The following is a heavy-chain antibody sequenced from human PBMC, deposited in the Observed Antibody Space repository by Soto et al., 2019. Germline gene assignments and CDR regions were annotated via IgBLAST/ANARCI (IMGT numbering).Heavy chain of an antibody. V-gene: IGHV4-30-4*01. J-gene: IGHJ4*02. CDR2: IYYSGSA. CDR3: ARRGVVVTAIRLDYFDH. CDR1: GGSITGGDNY. D-gene: IGHD2-21*02. Sequence: QVQLQESGPGLVKPSQTLSLTCTVSGGSITGGDNYWSWLRQPPGRGLEWIGHIYYSGSANYNPSLKSRVAISVATSKNQFSLKVNSVTAADTAVYYCARRGVVVTAIRLDYFDHWGQGTLVTVSS.